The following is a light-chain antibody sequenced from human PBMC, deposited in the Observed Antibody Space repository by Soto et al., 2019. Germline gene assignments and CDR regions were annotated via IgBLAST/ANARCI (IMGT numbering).Light chain of an antibody. Sequence: DVQITQSQHSMSASVLDRVTITCRTSQTISTFLHWFQQKPGKAPKLLIYDASSLENGVPSRFSGSGSGTEFSLTISSLQPDDFATYYCQQYNSFSRTFGQGTKVDI. CDR2: DAS. CDR1: QTISTF. J-gene: IGKJ1*01. V-gene: IGKV1-5*01. CDR3: QQYNSFSRT.